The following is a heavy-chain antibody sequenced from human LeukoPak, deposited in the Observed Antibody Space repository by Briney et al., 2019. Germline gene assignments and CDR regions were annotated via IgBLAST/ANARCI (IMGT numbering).Heavy chain of an antibody. CDR3: AATDIVVVPAAPTDYYYYYMDV. CDR1: GGTFSSYT. V-gene: IGHV1-69*02. D-gene: IGHD2-2*01. Sequence: SVKVSCKASGGTFSSYTISWVRQAPGQGLEWMGRIIPILGIANYAQKLQGRVTITVDKSTSTAYMELSSLRSEDTAVYYCAATDIVVVPAAPTDYYYYYMDVWGKGTTVTVSS. J-gene: IGHJ6*03. CDR2: IIPILGIA.